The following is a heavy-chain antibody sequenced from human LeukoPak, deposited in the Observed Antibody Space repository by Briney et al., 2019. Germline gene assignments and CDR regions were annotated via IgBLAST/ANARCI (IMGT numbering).Heavy chain of an antibody. CDR1: GGSFSGYY. V-gene: IGHV4-34*01. CDR3: ARTQHYNSYSSGWNMLSGASHWRSKRREYGMDV. CDR2: INTSGSN. D-gene: IGHD6-19*01. J-gene: IGHJ6*02. Sequence: PETLSLTCAVYGGSFSGYYWSWIRQPPGKGLEWIGEINTSGSNNYNPSLKSRVTISLDTSKKQFSLKLSSVPAADTAVYYCARTQHYNSYSSGWNMLSGASHWRSKRREYGMDVWGQGTTVTVSS.